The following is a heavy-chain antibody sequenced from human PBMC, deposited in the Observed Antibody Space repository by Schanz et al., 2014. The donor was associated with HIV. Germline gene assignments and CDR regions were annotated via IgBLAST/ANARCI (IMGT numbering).Heavy chain of an antibody. V-gene: IGHV3-30*18. J-gene: IGHJ5*02. Sequence: QVQLVESGGGVVQPGRSLRLSCVVSGFTFDNYGIHWVRQAPGKGLEWVAVISYDGTRKNYADSVKGRFTISRDNSKNTLYLQMNSLRAEDTAVYNCAKDGRGGDYDFWSGYEYNWFDPWGQGNLVTVSS. CDR1: GFTFDNYG. D-gene: IGHD3-3*01. CDR2: ISYDGTRK. CDR3: AKDGRGGDYDFWSGYEYNWFDP.